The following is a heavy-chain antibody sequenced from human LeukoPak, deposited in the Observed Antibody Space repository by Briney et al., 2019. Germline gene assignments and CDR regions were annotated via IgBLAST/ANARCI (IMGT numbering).Heavy chain of an antibody. CDR2: IYYSGST. V-gene: IGHV4-39*07. D-gene: IGHD5-18*01. CDR3: ARLFGYGYDY. Sequence: SETLSLTCTVSGGSISSSSYYWGWIRQPPGKGLEWIGSIYYSGSTYYNPSLKSRVTISVDTSKNQFSLKLSSVTAADTAVYYCARLFGYGYDYWGQGTLVTVSS. J-gene: IGHJ4*02. CDR1: GGSISSSSYY.